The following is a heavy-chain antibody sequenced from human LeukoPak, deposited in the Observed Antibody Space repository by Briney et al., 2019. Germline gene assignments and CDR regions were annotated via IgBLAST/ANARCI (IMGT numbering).Heavy chain of an antibody. CDR2: IIPIFGTA. Sequence: SVKVPCKASGGTFSSYAISWVRQAPGQGLEWMGGIIPIFGTANYAQKFQGRVTITADESTSTAYMELSSLRSEDTAVYYCARDGHYDILTGFESFGMDVWGKGTTVTVSS. D-gene: IGHD3-9*01. J-gene: IGHJ6*04. CDR1: GGTFSSYA. V-gene: IGHV1-69*01. CDR3: ARDGHYDILTGFESFGMDV.